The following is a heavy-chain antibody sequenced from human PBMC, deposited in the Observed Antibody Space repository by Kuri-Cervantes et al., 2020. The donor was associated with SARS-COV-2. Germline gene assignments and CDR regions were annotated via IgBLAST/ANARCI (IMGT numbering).Heavy chain of an antibody. CDR3: ARLGGYDIAPLSYHYYYGMDV. CDR1: GGSISSYY. Sequence: GSLRLSCTVSGGSISSYYWSWIRQPPGKGLEWIGEINHSGSTNYNPSLKSRVTVSVDTSKNQFSLKLSSVTAADTAVYYCARLGGYDIAPLSYHYYYGMDVWGQGTTVTVSS. J-gene: IGHJ6*02. V-gene: IGHV4-34*01. D-gene: IGHD3-9*01. CDR2: INHSGST.